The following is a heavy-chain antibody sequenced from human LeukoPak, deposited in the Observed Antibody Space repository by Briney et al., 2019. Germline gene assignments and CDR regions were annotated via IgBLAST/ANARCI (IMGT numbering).Heavy chain of an antibody. D-gene: IGHD2-21*02. Sequence: SETLSLTCTVSGYSISSGYYWGWLRPPPGKGLEWGGSNYNSGSTNYNPSLKSRVTTSVGTSKNQFSLKLSSVTAADTAVYYCASGYCGGACQLGGVDMWGQGTMVTVSS. CDR2: NYNSGST. J-gene: IGHJ3*02. CDR1: GYSISSGYY. CDR3: ASGYCGGACQLGGVDM. V-gene: IGHV4-38-2*02.